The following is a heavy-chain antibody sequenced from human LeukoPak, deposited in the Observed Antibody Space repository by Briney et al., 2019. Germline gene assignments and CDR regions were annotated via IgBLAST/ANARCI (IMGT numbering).Heavy chain of an antibody. D-gene: IGHD3-10*01. J-gene: IGHJ6*02. CDR3: AKPDYYYGSGTSTYFGMDV. CDR1: GFTFSTYA. CDR2: ISGSAGST. V-gene: IGHV3-23*01. Sequence: GGSLRLSCAASGFTFSTYAMTWVRQAPGKGLEWVSAISGSAGSTYYADSVKGRFTISRDNSKNTLYLQMNSLRAEDTAVYYCAKPDYYYGSGTSTYFGMDVWGQGTTVTVSS.